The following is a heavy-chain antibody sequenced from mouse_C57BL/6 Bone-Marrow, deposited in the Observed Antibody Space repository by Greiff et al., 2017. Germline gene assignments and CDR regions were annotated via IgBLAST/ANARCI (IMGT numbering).Heavy chain of an antibody. Sequence: EVHLVESGGGLVQPGGSLSLSCAASGFTFTDYYMSWVRQPPGKALEWLGFIRNKANGYTTEYRASVKGRFTISRDNSQVILYLRMNARRAEDSASYRCARYHGYYVYYAMDYWGQGTSVTVSS. J-gene: IGHJ4*01. CDR2: IRNKANGYTT. V-gene: IGHV7-3*01. CDR3: ARYHGYYVYYAMDY. D-gene: IGHD2-3*01. CDR1: GFTFTDYY.